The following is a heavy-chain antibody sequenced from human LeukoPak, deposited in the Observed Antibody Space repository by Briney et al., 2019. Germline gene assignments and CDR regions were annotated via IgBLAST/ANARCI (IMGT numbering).Heavy chain of an antibody. CDR2: ISWNSGSI. CDR1: GFTFDDYA. CDR3: AKDILRGGIAAAEVFDI. J-gene: IGHJ3*02. Sequence: GGSLRLSCAASGFTFDDYAMHWVRQAPGKGLEWVSGISWNSGSIGYADSVKGRFTISRDNAKNSLYLQMNSLRAEDTALYYCAKDILRGGIAAAEVFDIWGQGTMVTVSS. V-gene: IGHV3-9*01. D-gene: IGHD6-13*01.